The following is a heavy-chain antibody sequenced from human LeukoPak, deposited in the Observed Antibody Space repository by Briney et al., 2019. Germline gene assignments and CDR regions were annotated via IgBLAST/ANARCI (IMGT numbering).Heavy chain of an antibody. CDR1: GFTFTTYA. J-gene: IGHJ4*02. CDR3: AEAFYGSGSYYTLGFDY. V-gene: IGHV3-23*01. Sequence: GGSLRPSCAPSGFTFTTYAMSCLRQAPGRGVRWASPRMGYLGTTFYTDSVKGRFTISRDHSTNTLNLQMNSLRAEDTAVYYCAEAFYGSGSYYTLGFDYWGRGTLVTVSS. D-gene: IGHD3-10*01. CDR2: RMGYLGTT.